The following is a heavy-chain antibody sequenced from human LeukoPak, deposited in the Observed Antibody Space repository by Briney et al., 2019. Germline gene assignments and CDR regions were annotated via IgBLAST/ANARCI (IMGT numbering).Heavy chain of an antibody. Sequence: ASVKVSCKASGYTFTSYYMHWVRQAPGQGLEWMGIINPSGGSTSYAQKFQGRVTMTRDMSTSTVYMELSSLRSEDTAVYYCARACIAARLLISYYYYMDVWGKGTTVTVSS. CDR1: GYTFTSYY. CDR3: ARACIAARLLISYYYYMDV. V-gene: IGHV1-46*01. CDR2: INPSGGST. D-gene: IGHD6-6*01. J-gene: IGHJ6*03.